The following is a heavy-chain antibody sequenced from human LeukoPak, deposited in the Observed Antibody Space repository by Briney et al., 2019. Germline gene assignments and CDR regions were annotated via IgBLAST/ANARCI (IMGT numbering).Heavy chain of an antibody. V-gene: IGHV1-2*02. CDR1: GYTFTGYY. D-gene: IGHD3-22*01. CDR2: INPNSGGT. CDR3: ASGYDSSGYYYYYYYMDV. J-gene: IGHJ6*03. Sequence: ASVKVSCKASGYTFTGYYMHWVRQAPGQGLEWMGWINPNSGGTNYAQKFQGRVTMTRDTSISTAYMELSRLRSDDTAMYYCASGYDSSGYYYYYYYMDVWGKGTTVTVSS.